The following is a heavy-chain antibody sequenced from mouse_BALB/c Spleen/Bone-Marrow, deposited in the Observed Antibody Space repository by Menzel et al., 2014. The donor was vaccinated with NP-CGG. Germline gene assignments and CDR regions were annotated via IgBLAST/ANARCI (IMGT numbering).Heavy chain of an antibody. CDR2: IHPSTGYT. CDR1: GYTFTDYW. Sequence: VQLQQSGAELAKPGASVKMSCKASGYTFTDYWMHWVKQRPGQGLEWLGYIHPSTGYTEYNQKFKDKATLTADKSSSTAYMQLNSLTSEDSAVYYCARCYDGYYLPLDYWGQGTTLTVSS. J-gene: IGHJ2*01. D-gene: IGHD2-3*01. CDR3: ARCYDGYYLPLDY. V-gene: IGHV1-7*01.